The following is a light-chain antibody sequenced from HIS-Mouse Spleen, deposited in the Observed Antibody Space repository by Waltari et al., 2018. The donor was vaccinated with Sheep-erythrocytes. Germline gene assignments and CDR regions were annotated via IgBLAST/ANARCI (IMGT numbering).Light chain of an antibody. Sequence: AIWMTQSPSLLSASTGDRVTIRCRMSPGISSYLAWYQQKPGKAPELLIYAASTLQSGVPSRFSGSGSGTDFTLTISCLQSKDFATYYCQQYYSFPLTFGGGTKVEIK. CDR1: PGISSY. J-gene: IGKJ4*01. V-gene: IGKV1D-8*02. CDR3: QQYYSFPLT. CDR2: AAS.